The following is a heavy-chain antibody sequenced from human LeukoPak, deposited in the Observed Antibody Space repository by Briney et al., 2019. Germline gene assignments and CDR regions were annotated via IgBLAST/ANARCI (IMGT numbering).Heavy chain of an antibody. D-gene: IGHD3-22*01. CDR3: TRSIHYYDSSGYGYYYYYMDV. CDR2: IKSKTDGGTT. J-gene: IGHJ6*03. Sequence: GGSLRLSCAASGFTFSNAWMSWVRQAPGKGLEWVGRIKSKTDGGTTDYAAPVKGRFTISRDDSKNMLYLQMNSLKTEDTAVYYCTRSIHYYDSSGYGYYYYYMDVWGKGTTVTVSS. CDR1: GFTFSNAW. V-gene: IGHV3-15*01.